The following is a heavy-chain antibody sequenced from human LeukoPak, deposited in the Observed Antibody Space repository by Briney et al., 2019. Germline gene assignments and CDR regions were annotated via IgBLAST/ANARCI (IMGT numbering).Heavy chain of an antibody. D-gene: IGHD3-9*01. CDR3: ARGGNYDILTGYYYYYYGMDV. J-gene: IGHJ6*02. V-gene: IGHV3-33*08. CDR2: IWYDGSNK. CDR1: GFTFSSYG. Sequence: GGSLRLSCEASGFTFSSYGMHWVRQAPGKGLEWVAVIWYDGSNKYYADSVKGRFTISRDNSKNTLYLQMNSLRAEDTAVYYCARGGNYDILTGYYYYYYGMDVWGQGTTVTVSS.